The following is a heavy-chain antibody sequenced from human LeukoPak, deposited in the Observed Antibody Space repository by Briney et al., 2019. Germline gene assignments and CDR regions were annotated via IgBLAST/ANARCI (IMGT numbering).Heavy chain of an antibody. Sequence: GGSLRLSCAGSGFTFNDYGMTWVRQAPGKGVEGVAGLNWNGDMTQYADSVKGRFTISRDNAKKSVYLQMDSVSGGDTAFYYCARGYGAGNYRRPFYGMDVWGQGTTVTVSS. D-gene: IGHD3-10*01. CDR2: LNWNGDMT. V-gene: IGHV3-20*04. CDR3: ARGYGAGNYRRPFYGMDV. CDR1: GFTFNDYG. J-gene: IGHJ6*02.